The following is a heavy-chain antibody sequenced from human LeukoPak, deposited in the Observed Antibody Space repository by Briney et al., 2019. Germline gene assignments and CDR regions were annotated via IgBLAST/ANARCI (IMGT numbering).Heavy chain of an antibody. J-gene: IGHJ6*03. D-gene: IGHD5-12*01. V-gene: IGHV6-1*01. Sequence: SQTLSLTCAISGDSVSSNSAAWNWIRQSPSRGLEWLGRTYYRSKWYNDYAVSVKSRITINPDTSKNQFSLQLNSVTPEDTAVYYCARILSGYDYVEVLDYYYYMDVWGKGTTVTISS. CDR1: GDSVSSNSAA. CDR3: ARILSGYDYVEVLDYYYYMDV. CDR2: TYYRSKWYN.